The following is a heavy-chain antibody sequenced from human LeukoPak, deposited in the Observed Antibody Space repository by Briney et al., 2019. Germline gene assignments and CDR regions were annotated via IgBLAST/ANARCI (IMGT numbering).Heavy chain of an antibody. V-gene: IGHV3-21*01. CDR3: AGGGIAAAGNGVDP. J-gene: IGHJ5*02. CDR2: ISSTGGTI. D-gene: IGHD6-13*01. CDR1: GFTFRNYL. Sequence: GGSLRLSCVASGFTFRNYLMNWVRQAPGKGLEWVSFISSTGGTIYYADSVKGRFTISRDNAKNSLYLQMNSLRAEDTAVYYCAGGGIAAAGNGVDPWGQGTLVTVSS.